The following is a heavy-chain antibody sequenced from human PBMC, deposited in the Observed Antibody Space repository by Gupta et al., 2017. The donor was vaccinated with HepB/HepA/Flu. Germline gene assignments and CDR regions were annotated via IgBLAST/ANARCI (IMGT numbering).Heavy chain of an antibody. CDR1: GFTFSNAW. D-gene: IGHD6-19*01. CDR2: IKSKTDGGTT. CDR3: TTDLFLLYGYSSGRNWFDP. Sequence: EVQLVESGGGLVKPGGSLRLSCAASGFTFSNAWMSWVRQAPGKGLEWVGRIKSKTDGGTTDYAAPVKGRFTISRDDSKNTLYLQMNSLKTEDTAVYYCTTDLFLLYGYSSGRNWFDPWGQGTLVTVSS. V-gene: IGHV3-15*01. J-gene: IGHJ5*02.